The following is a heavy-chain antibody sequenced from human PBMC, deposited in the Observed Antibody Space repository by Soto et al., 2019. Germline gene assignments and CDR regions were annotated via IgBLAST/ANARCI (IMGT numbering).Heavy chain of an antibody. Sequence: GASVKVSCKASGYTFTSYDINWVRQATGQGLEWMGWMNPNSGNTGYAQKFQGRVTMTRNTSISIAYMELSSLRSEDTAVYYCARDFGVVTADYYYYYMDVWGKGTTVTVSS. J-gene: IGHJ6*03. D-gene: IGHD3-3*01. CDR1: GYTFTSYD. V-gene: IGHV1-8*01. CDR2: MNPNSGNT. CDR3: ARDFGVVTADYYYYYMDV.